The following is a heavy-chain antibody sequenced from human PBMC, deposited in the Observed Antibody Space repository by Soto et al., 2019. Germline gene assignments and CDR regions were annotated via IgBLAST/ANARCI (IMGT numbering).Heavy chain of an antibody. J-gene: IGHJ3*02. CDR3: ARGSAAAYIVVVPAAGFDI. Sequence: PSETLSLTCTVSGGSTSSGDQYWTWIRQPPGKGLEWIGYIDYSGSTNYNPSLKSRVTISVDTSKNQFSLKLSSVTAADTAVYYCARGSAAAYIVVVPAAGFDIWGQGTMVTVSS. V-gene: IGHV4-61*08. CDR2: IDYSGST. CDR1: GGSTSSGDQY. D-gene: IGHD2-2*01.